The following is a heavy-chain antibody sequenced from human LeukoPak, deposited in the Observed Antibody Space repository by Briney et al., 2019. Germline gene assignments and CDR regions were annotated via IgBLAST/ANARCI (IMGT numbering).Heavy chain of an antibody. D-gene: IGHD4-23*01. CDR3: ARRTVVAREAY. V-gene: IGHV3-7*01. J-gene: IGHJ4*02. CDR2: INQDGSEK. CDR1: GFTFSTYW. Sequence: PGGSLRLSFAASGFTFSTYWMSWVRQSPGKGLEWVANINQDGSEKNYVDSVKDPFTISRDNAKNSLSLQMNSLGAEDTAVYYCARRTVVAREAYWGLGTLVTVSS.